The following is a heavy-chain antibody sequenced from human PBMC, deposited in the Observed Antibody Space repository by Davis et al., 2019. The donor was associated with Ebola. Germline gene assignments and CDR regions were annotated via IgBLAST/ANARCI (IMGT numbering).Heavy chain of an antibody. CDR1: GFTLTKYA. D-gene: IGHD3-10*01. CDR3: ARAETELLWFGELLYSGYFQH. V-gene: IGHV1-3*01. J-gene: IGHJ1*01. Sequence: ASVKVSCKASGFTLTKYAIHWVRQAPGQRLEWMGWVHGGNGNTKYSQRFQGRVTITTDTSANTVYLDLTSLRSEDTAVFYCARAETELLWFGELLYSGYFQHWGQGTLVTVSS. CDR2: VHGGNGNT.